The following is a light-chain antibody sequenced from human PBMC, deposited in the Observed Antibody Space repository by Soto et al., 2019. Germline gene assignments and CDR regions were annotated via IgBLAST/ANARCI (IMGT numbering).Light chain of an antibody. Sequence: SALTQSPSVSGAPGQRVTISCAGNSSNIGAGYDVHWYKQLPGTAPKVLIYGNDNRPLGVPDRFSGSKSGTSGSLVISGLQAEDEADYYCQSYDSSLSRFVFGSGTKVTVL. V-gene: IGLV1-40*01. CDR3: QSYDSSLSRFV. CDR1: SSNIGAGYD. J-gene: IGLJ1*01. CDR2: GND.